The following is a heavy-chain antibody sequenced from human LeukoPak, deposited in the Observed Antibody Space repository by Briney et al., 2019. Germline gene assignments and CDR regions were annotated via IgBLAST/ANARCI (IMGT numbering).Heavy chain of an antibody. J-gene: IGHJ6*03. V-gene: IGHV3-30*18. CDR2: VSYDGSEK. Sequence: GGSLRLSCAASGFIISTHGMHWVRQAPGKGLEWVAVVSYDGSEKYYADSVKGRFTISRDNSKNTLYLQMNSLRAEDTAVYYCAKGGAVSSKSITMIRGTRRYYYYMDVWGKGTTVTISS. D-gene: IGHD3-10*01. CDR1: GFIISTHG. CDR3: AKGGAVSSKSITMIRGTRRYYYYMDV.